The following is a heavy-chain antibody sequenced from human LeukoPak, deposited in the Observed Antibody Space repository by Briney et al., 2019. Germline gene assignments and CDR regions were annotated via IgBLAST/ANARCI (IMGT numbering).Heavy chain of an antibody. D-gene: IGHD6-13*01. J-gene: IGHJ5*02. CDR1: GYSFTSYW. V-gene: IGHV5-51*01. Sequence: GESLKISCKGSGYSFTSYWIGWVRQMPGKGLEWTGIIYPGDSDTRYSPSFQGQVTISADKSISTAYLQWSSLKASDTAMYYCARSGQQLFTYNWFDPWGQGTLVTVSS. CDR3: ARSGQQLFTYNWFDP. CDR2: IYPGDSDT.